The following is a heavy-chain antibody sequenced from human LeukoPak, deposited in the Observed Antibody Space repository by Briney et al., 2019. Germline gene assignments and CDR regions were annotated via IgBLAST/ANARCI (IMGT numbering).Heavy chain of an antibody. D-gene: IGHD6-13*01. V-gene: IGHV3-20*04. J-gene: IGHJ4*02. Sequence: PGGSLRLSCAASGFIFDDYGMSWVRQAPGKGLEWVSGINWNGGSTGYADSVKGRFTISRDNAKNSLYLQMNSLRAEDTAFYYCARVAGSSNWKPVDYWGQGTLVTVSS. CDR2: INWNGGST. CDR3: ARVAGSSNWKPVDY. CDR1: GFIFDDYG.